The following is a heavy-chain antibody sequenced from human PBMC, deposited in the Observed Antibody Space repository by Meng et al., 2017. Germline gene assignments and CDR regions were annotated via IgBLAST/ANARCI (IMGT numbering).Heavy chain of an antibody. J-gene: IGHJ2*01. V-gene: IGHV3-33*01. Sequence: QVQLVGSGGGVVQPGRSLRLSCAASGFTFSSYGMHWVRQAPGKGLEWVAVIWYDGSNKYYADSVKGRFTISRDNSKNTLYLQMNSLRAEDTAVYYCASELPGGPNYWYFDLWGRGTLVTVSS. CDR3: ASELPGGPNYWYFDL. CDR1: GFTFSSYG. CDR2: IWYDGSNK. D-gene: IGHD4-23*01.